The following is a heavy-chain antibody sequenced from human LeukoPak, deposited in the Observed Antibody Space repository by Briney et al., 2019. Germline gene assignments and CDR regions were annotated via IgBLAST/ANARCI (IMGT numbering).Heavy chain of an antibody. Sequence: SETQSLTCTVSGASITDSFWSWLRQSPGKGLEWIAQISYTGNTNYNPSLKSRVTISVDTSKNQFSLRLSSVTAADTAVYYCARDSGSSPTFDYWGQGTLVTVSS. CDR2: ISYTGNT. CDR3: ARDSGSSPTFDY. CDR1: GASITDSF. D-gene: IGHD1-26*01. V-gene: IGHV4-59*01. J-gene: IGHJ4*02.